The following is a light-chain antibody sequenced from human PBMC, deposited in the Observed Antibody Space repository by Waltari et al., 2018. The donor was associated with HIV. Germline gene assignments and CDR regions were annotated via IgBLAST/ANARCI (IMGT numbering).Light chain of an antibody. Sequence: QSVLTQPPSASGTPGQRVTISCSGSTSNIGGNFVYWYQQLPGTAPKLLIYRNNQRPSGVPDRFSASKSGTSASLAISGLRSEDEADYYCAAWDDSLSGWVFGGGTKLTVL. V-gene: IGLV1-47*01. CDR2: RNN. CDR1: TSNIGGNF. J-gene: IGLJ3*02. CDR3: AAWDDSLSGWV.